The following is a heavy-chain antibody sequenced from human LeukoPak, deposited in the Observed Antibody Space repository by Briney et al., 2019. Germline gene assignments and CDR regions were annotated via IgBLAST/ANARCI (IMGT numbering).Heavy chain of an antibody. CDR3: ARGGGAPPYYFDL. Sequence: GGSLRLSCAASGFTFSSYAMSWVRQAPGKGLEWVSSISSGSDYIYYSDSVKGRFTISRDNAEKSLFLQMNSLRAEDTAVYYCARGGGAPPYYFDLWGQETPVTVSP. J-gene: IGHJ4*02. CDR1: GFTFSSYA. V-gene: IGHV3-21*01. D-gene: IGHD1-26*01. CDR2: ISSGSDYI.